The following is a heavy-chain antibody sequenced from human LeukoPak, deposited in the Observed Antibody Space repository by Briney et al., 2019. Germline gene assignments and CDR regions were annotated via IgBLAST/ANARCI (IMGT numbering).Heavy chain of an antibody. CDR1: GGSISSGSYY. Sequence: SETLSLTCTVSGGSISSGSYYWSWIRQPPGKGLEWIGEINHSGSTNYNPSLKSRVTISVDTSKNQFSLKLSSVTAADTAVYYCASYLEWLSDAFDIWGQGTMVTVSS. CDR3: ASYLEWLSDAFDI. V-gene: IGHV4-39*07. D-gene: IGHD3-3*01. CDR2: INHSGST. J-gene: IGHJ3*02.